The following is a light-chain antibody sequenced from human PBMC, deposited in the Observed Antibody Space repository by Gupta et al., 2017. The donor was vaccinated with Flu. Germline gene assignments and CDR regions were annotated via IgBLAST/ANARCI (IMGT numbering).Light chain of an antibody. V-gene: IGLV2-14*01. CDR3: FSFASGTTRGV. CDR2: EVT. CDR1: SNDIGAYQY. Sequence: QSALTQPASVSGSPGQSITISCTGTSNDIGAYQYVSWYRHYPGKAPQLMLYEVTNRPSGVSNRISGSKSGNTASLTISGLQAEDEAQYYCFSFASGTTRGVFGGGTTLTVL. J-gene: IGLJ3*02.